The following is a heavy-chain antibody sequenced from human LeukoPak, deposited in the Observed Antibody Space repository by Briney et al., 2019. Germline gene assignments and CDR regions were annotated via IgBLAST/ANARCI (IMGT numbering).Heavy chain of an antibody. V-gene: IGHV3-7*01. CDR1: GFSLSGYW. CDR2: LHADGVEQ. D-gene: IGHD5-18*01. CDR3: ARGGYSFDY. J-gene: IGHJ4*02. Sequence: PGGSLRLSCAASGFSLSGYWMTWVRQAPGKGLEWVARLHADGVEQNYVDSVTGRFTMSRDNAKNSLDLQMNSLRVEDAAVYYCARGGYSFDYLGQGTLVAVSP.